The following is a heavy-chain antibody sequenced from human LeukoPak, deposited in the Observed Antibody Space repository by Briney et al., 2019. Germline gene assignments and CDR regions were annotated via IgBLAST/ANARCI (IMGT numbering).Heavy chain of an antibody. D-gene: IGHD2-21*02. J-gene: IGHJ1*01. CDR3: ATGGDHPY. CDR1: GFTASSNY. Sequence: GGSLRLSCAASGFTASSNYMSRVRQAPGKGLEWVSVIYSGSSADYADSVKGRFTISRDNSKNTLYLQMNSLRAEDTAVYYCATGGDHPYWGPGTLVTVSS. V-gene: IGHV3-53*01. CDR2: IYSGSSA.